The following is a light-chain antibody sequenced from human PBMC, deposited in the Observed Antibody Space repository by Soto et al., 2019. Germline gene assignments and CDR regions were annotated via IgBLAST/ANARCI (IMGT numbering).Light chain of an antibody. CDR3: QQYNNWPFS. V-gene: IGKV3-15*01. J-gene: IGKJ5*01. Sequence: TVLTQSPGILSLSPGERATLSCRASQSVSTNFAWYQQKSGQSPRLLIYDVSTRATGVPARFSGTGSETDFTLTISGLQSEDSAVYFCQQYNNWPFSSGQRTRLEIK. CDR1: QSVSTN. CDR2: DVS.